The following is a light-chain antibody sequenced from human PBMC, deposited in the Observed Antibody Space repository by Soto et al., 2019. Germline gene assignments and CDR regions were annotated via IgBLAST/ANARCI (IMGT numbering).Light chain of an antibody. J-gene: IGKJ4*01. V-gene: IGKV1-9*01. CDR3: QQFNSYPLT. CDR2: AAS. Sequence: DIHLTQSPSFLSASVGDRVTITCRASQGIASSLAWYQQKAGKAPKLLIYAASTLESVVPSRFSGSGPGTEFTLTISSLQPEDFAIYYCQQFNSYPLTFGGGTKVEIK. CDR1: QGIASS.